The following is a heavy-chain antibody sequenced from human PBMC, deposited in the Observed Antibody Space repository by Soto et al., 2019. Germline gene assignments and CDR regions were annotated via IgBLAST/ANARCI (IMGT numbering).Heavy chain of an antibody. J-gene: IGHJ5*02. CDR1: GGTFSSYT. Sequence: QVQLVQSGAEVKKPGSSVKVSCKASGGTFSSYTISWVRQAPGQGLEWMGRIIPILGIANYAQKFQGRVTITADKFTSTAYMELSSLRSEDTAVYYCARDQGIVVVPADNWFDPWGQGTLVTVSS. D-gene: IGHD2-2*01. CDR3: ARDQGIVVVPADNWFDP. CDR2: IIPILGIA. V-gene: IGHV1-69*08.